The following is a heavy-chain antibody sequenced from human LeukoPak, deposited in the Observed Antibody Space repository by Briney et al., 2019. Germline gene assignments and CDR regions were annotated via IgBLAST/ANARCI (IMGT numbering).Heavy chain of an antibody. CDR1: GFTFSSYS. Sequence: PGGSLRLSCAASGFTFSSYSMHWVRQAPGKGLIWVSHINRDGNTTTYADSVKGRFTISRDNAKNTLYLQMNSLRAEDTAVYYCARYQTDSRFDPWGQGTLVSVSS. V-gene: IGHV3-74*01. CDR3: ARYQTDSRFDP. D-gene: IGHD3-22*01. CDR2: INRDGNTT. J-gene: IGHJ5*02.